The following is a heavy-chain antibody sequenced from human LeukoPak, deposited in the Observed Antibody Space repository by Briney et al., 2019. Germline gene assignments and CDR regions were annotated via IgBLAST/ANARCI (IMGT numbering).Heavy chain of an antibody. CDR2: IYHSGST. CDR3: ARDLGYYDSSGSHTDY. V-gene: IGHV4-30-2*01. D-gene: IGHD3-22*01. CDR1: GGSISSGGYY. J-gene: IGHJ4*02. Sequence: SETLSLTCTVSGGSISSGGYYWSWIRQPPGKGLEWIGYIYHSGSTYYNPSLKSRVTISVDTSKNQFSLKLSSVTAADTAVYYCARDLGYYDSSGSHTDYWGQGTLVTVSS.